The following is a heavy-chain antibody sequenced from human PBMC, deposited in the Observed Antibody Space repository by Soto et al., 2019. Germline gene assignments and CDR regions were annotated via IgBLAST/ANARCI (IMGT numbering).Heavy chain of an antibody. D-gene: IGHD1-26*01. V-gene: IGHV3-49*04. CDR2: IRSEANGGTT. J-gene: IGHJ4*02. CDR1: GFTFADYT. CDR3: TRVGKFDY. Sequence: GGSLRLSCTGSGFTFADYTMSWVRQAPGKGLEWVGLIRSEANGGTTHYAASVHGGFIISRDDSRGIAFLQMNNLKSEDTAVYYCTRVGKFDYWGQGTLVTVS.